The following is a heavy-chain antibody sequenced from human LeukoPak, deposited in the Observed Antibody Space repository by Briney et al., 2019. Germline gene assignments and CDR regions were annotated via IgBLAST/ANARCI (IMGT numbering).Heavy chain of an antibody. CDR2: IYTSGST. V-gene: IGHV4-61*02. CDR1: GGSISSGSYY. Sequence: SQTLSLTCTVSGGSISSGSYYWSWIRQPAGKGLEWIGRIYTSGSTNYNPSLKSRVTISEDTSKNQFSLKLSSVTAADTAVYYCARDSSRGFRPKGPLWGQGTLVTVSS. D-gene: IGHD3-10*01. J-gene: IGHJ4*02. CDR3: ARDSSRGFRPKGPL.